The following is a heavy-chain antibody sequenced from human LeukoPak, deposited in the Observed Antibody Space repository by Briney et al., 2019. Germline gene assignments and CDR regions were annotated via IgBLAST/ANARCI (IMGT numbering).Heavy chain of an antibody. D-gene: IGHD6-19*01. V-gene: IGHV3-23*01. CDR1: GFTFSNYD. CDR2: ISASGSFI. Sequence: GGSLRLSCAATGFTFSNYDMNWVRQAPGKGLEWVSAISASGSFIYYADSVKGRFTISRDNSKNTLYLQMNSLRTGDTAVYYCAKESGYSRGWDNFDFWGQGTLVTVSS. J-gene: IGHJ4*02. CDR3: AKESGYSRGWDNFDF.